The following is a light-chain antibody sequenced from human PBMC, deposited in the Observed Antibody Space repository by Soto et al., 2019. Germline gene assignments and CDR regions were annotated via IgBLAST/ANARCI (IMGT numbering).Light chain of an antibody. V-gene: IGLV1-47*02. Sequence: QSVLTQPPSAASTPGQRVTLSCSGSSSNIGTFYVYWYQHLPGPAPRLLIYLDTQRPSGVPDRFSGSKSGTSASLAISGLRSEDEGNYYCAAWDDSLNAYVFGTGTELTVL. J-gene: IGLJ1*01. CDR1: SSNIGTFY. CDR2: LDT. CDR3: AAWDDSLNAYV.